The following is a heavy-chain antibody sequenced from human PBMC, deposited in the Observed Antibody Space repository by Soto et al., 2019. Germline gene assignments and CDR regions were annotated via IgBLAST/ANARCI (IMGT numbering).Heavy chain of an antibody. Sequence: GESLRLSCAASGFTFSSYGMHWVRQAPGKGLEWVAVISYDGSNKYYADSVKGRFTISRDNSKNTLYLQMNSLRAEDTAVYYCAKGPRHYYDFWSGYYTGRAAYNWFDPWGQGTLVTVSS. V-gene: IGHV3-30*18. J-gene: IGHJ5*02. CDR2: ISYDGSNK. CDR1: GFTFSSYG. CDR3: AKGPRHYYDFWSGYYTGRAAYNWFDP. D-gene: IGHD3-3*01.